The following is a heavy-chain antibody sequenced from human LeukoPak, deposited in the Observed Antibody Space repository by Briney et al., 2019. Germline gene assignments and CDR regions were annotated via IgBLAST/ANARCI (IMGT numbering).Heavy chain of an antibody. CDR1: GGSFSGYY. J-gene: IGHJ4*02. Sequence: SETLSLTCAVYGGSFSGYYWSWIRQPPGKGLEWIGEINHSGSTNYNPSLKSRVTISVDTSKNQFSLKLSSVTAADTAVYYCARASDYWGQGTLVTISS. CDR3: ARASDY. CDR2: INHSGST. V-gene: IGHV4-34*01.